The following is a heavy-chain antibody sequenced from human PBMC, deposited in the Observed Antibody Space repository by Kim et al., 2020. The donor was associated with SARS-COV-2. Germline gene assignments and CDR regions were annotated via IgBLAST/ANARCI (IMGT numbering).Heavy chain of an antibody. Sequence: AQKFQGRVTMTRDTSISTAYMELSRLRSDDTAVYYCARVYDSSGYDAFDIWGQGTMVTVSS. V-gene: IGHV1-2*02. D-gene: IGHD3-22*01. CDR3: ARVYDSSGYDAFDI. J-gene: IGHJ3*02.